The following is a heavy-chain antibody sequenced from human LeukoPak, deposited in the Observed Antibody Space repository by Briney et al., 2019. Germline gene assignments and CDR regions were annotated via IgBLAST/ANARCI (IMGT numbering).Heavy chain of an antibody. V-gene: IGHV3-23*01. CDR3: AKDANYYDSSGYLIPFDY. CDR2: ISGSGHKT. J-gene: IGHJ4*02. D-gene: IGHD3-22*01. Sequence: GGSLRLSCSASGFTFSRFATSWVRQLPGKGLEWVSSISGSGHKTYYGDSVKGRFSVSRDNSKNILYLQMDSLRADDSALYYCAKDANYYDSSGYLIPFDYWGQGTLVTVSS. CDR1: GFTFSRFA.